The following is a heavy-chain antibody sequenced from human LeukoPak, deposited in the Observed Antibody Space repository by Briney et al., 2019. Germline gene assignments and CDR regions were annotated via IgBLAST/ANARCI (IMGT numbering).Heavy chain of an antibody. CDR1: GDSISSYY. CDR3: ARAKKAVAGFFDY. CDR2: IYYSGSS. J-gene: IGHJ4*02. D-gene: IGHD6-19*01. Sequence: SETLSLTCTVSGDSISSYYWSWMRQPPGKGLEWIGYIYYSGSSNYNPSLKSRVTISVDTSKNQVSLNLSSVTAADTALYSCARAKKAVAGFFDYWGPGPTVTVSS. V-gene: IGHV4-59*01.